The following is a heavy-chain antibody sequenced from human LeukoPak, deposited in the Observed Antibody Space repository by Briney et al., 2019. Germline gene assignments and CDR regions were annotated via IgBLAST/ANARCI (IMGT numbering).Heavy chain of an antibody. CDR2: INHSGST. J-gene: IGHJ4*02. CDR1: GGPFSGYY. Sequence: SETLSLTCAVYGGPFSGYYWSWIRQPPGKGLEWIGEINHSGSTNYNPSLKSRVTISVDTSKNQFSLKLSSVTAADTAVYYCARGPPPGYYDSSGYHNWGQGTLVTVSS. CDR3: ARGPPPGYYDSSGYHN. V-gene: IGHV4-34*01. D-gene: IGHD3-22*01.